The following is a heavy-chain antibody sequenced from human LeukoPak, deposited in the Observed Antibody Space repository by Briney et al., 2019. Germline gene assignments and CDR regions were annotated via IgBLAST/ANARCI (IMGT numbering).Heavy chain of an antibody. Sequence: SETLSLTCTVSGYSISSGYYWGWIRQPPGKGLEWIGSIYHSGSTNYNPSLKSRVTISVDTSKNQFSLKLSSVTAADTAVYYCARDSHYGSGSYDYWGQGTLVTVSS. CDR1: GYSISSGYY. V-gene: IGHV4-38-2*02. D-gene: IGHD3-10*01. J-gene: IGHJ4*02. CDR2: IYHSGST. CDR3: ARDSHYGSGSYDY.